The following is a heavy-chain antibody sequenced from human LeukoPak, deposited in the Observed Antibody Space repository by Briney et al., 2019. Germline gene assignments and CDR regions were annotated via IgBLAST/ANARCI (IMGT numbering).Heavy chain of an antibody. J-gene: IGHJ4*02. V-gene: IGHV4-4*02. Sequence: SETLSLTCRVSGDSISSNEWWSWIRQPPGKGLEWIGEVFHSGSTNYNPSLKSRVTISIDKSKNQFSLEVTSVTAADTAIYYCARDLAVAGTNYFDFWGQGVLVTVSS. CDR2: VFHSGST. CDR3: ARDLAVAGTNYFDF. CDR1: GDSISSNEW. D-gene: IGHD6-19*01.